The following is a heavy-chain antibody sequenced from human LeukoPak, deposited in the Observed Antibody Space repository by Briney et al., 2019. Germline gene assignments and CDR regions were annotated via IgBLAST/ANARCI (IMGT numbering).Heavy chain of an antibody. CDR1: GFTFSRYW. V-gene: IGHV3-7*01. D-gene: IGHD4-11*01. CDR2: IDQDGSNK. J-gene: IGHJ4*02. CDR3: ARVDYTDEGWGY. Sequence: GGSLRLSCATSGFTFSRYWMSWVRQAPGKGLEWVANIDQDGSNKNYVDSVRGRFTISRDDARNSLFLQMNSLRAEDTAMYYCARVDYTDEGWGYWGQGTLVTSPQ.